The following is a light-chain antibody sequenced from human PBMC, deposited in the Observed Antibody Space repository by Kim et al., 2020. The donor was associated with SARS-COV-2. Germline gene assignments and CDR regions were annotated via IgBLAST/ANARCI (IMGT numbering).Light chain of an antibody. CDR2: AAS. V-gene: IGKV1-17*01. CDR3: LQYNSYPWT. CDR1: QAIRND. J-gene: IGKJ1*01. Sequence: AALGDRVTFTSRASQAIRNDISWYQQKPGEVPKRLIYAASNLQSGVPSRFSGSGSGTEFTLTISSLQPEDFATFYCLQYNSYPWTFGQGTKVEIK.